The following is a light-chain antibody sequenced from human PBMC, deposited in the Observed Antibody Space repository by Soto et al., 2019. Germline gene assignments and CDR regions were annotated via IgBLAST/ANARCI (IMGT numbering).Light chain of an antibody. J-gene: IGLJ1*01. V-gene: IGLV2-11*02. CDR2: GVS. CDR3: CSYAGSYLGV. CDR1: SSDVGGYNS. Sequence: QSVLTQPRSVSGSPGQSVPISCTGTSSDVGGYNSVSWAPQHPGKAPKLRIYGVSKRPSGVPDRFSGSKSGNTASLTISGLQAEDEADYYCCSYAGSYLGVFGTGTKVTVL.